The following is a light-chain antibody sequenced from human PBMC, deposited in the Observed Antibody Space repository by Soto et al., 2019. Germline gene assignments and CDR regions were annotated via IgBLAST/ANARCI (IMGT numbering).Light chain of an antibody. J-gene: IGKJ3*01. V-gene: IGKV1-5*01. CDR2: DAS. Sequence: DIQMTQSPSTLSASVGDRVTISCRASQSIQTWLAWYQQKPGKAPNLLIFDASDLASGVSSRFSGSGSGAEFTLTISSLQADDFAAYSCQQSFASPFTFGPGTRIDIK. CDR3: QQSFASPFT. CDR1: QSIQTW.